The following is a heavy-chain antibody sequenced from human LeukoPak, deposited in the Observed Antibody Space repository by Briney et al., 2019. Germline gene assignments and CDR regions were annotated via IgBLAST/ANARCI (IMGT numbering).Heavy chain of an antibody. D-gene: IGHD4-17*01. CDR3: ARAGGSTVSHSDY. CDR1: GFTFSSFS. J-gene: IGHJ4*02. V-gene: IGHV3-48*04. Sequence: GGSLRLSCAASGFTFSSFSMNWVRQAPGKGLEWVSYISSSSGTIYYADSVKGRFTISKDSAKNSLYLQMNSLRAEDTAVYYCARAGGSTVSHSDYWGQGTLVTVSS. CDR2: ISSSSGTI.